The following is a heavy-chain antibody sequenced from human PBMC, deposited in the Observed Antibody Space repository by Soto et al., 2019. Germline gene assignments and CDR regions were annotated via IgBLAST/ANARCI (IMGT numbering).Heavy chain of an antibody. D-gene: IGHD1-26*01. V-gene: IGHV3-30-3*01. CDR1: GFTFSSYA. CDR2: ISYDGSNK. CDR3: ARVKLVGATTFDY. J-gene: IGHJ4*02. Sequence: QVQLVESGGGVVQPGRSLRLSCAASGFTFSSYAMHWVRQAPGKGLEWVAVISYDGSNKYYADSVKGRFTISRDNSKNTLYLQMNSLRAEDTAVYYCARVKLVGATTFDYWGQGTLVTVSS.